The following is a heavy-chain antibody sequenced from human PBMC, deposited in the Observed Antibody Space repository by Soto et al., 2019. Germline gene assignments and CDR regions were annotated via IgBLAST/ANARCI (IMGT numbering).Heavy chain of an antibody. CDR2: IMPIFGRP. V-gene: IGHV1-69*12. CDR3: ATWLRTGGRGTYYYSMDV. CDR1: GGIFSDLA. Sequence: QVQLVQSRAEVKKPGSSMKVSCKASGGIFSDLAFSWVRQAPGQGPEWMGGIMPIFGRPDYAQKFRVRVTITADESTNTAYVELRSLTSEDTAVYYCATWLRTGGRGTYYYSMDVCGQGTTITVSS. D-gene: IGHD2-15*01. J-gene: IGHJ6*02.